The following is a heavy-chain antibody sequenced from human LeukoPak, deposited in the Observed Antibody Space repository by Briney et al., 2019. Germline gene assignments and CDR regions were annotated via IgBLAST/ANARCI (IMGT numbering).Heavy chain of an antibody. CDR1: GFTFSSYG. CDR2: IWYDGSNK. J-gene: IGHJ4*02. V-gene: IGHV3-33*01. CDR3: ARASSLRFFDR. D-gene: IGHD3-3*01. Sequence: GGSLRLSCAASGFTFSSYGMHWVRQAPGKGLEWVAVIWYDGSNKYYADSVKGRFTISRDNSKNTLYLQMNSLRAEDTAVYYCARASSLRFFDRGGQGPLVTVSS.